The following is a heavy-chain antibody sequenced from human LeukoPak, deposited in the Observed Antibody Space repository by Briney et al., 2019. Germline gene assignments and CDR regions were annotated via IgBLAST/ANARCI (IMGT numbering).Heavy chain of an antibody. CDR2: VDYSGNT. CDR1: GSSLNNYY. V-gene: IGHV4-59*08. D-gene: IGHD4-17*01. J-gene: IGHJ5*02. CDR3: AMQVGIYGDYNNWFDP. Sequence: WETLSLTCTVSGSSLNNYYWHWVRQPPGKELEWIGNVDYSGNTRHNPSLESRVTISLDISKNHFSLRLSSVTAADTAVYYCAMQVGIYGDYNNWFDPWGQGARVTVSS.